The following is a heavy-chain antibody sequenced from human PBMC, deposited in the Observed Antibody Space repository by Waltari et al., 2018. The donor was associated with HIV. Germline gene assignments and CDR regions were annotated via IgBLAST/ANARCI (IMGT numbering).Heavy chain of an antibody. CDR2: INHSGST. J-gene: IGHJ4*02. Sequence: QVQLQQWGAGLLKPSETLSLTCAVYGGSFSGYYWSWIRQPPGKGLEGIGEINHSGSTNYNPSLKSRVTISVDTSKNQFSLKLSSVTAADTAVYYCARRVITNYYGSGSRKGGFDYWGQGTLVTVSS. CDR1: GGSFSGYY. V-gene: IGHV4-34*01. CDR3: ARRVITNYYGSGSRKGGFDY. D-gene: IGHD3-10*01.